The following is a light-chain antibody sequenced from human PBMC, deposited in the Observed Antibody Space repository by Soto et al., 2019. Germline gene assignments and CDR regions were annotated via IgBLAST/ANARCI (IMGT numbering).Light chain of an antibody. CDR1: QSISSW. V-gene: IGKV1-5*01. Sequence: DIQMTQSPSTLSASVGDRVTITCRASQSISSWLAWYQQKPGKAPKLLIYDASSLESGVTSRFSGSESGTEFTLTISSLQPDDIATYYCQQYNSYSHTFGQGTKLEIK. CDR2: DAS. J-gene: IGKJ2*01. CDR3: QQYNSYSHT.